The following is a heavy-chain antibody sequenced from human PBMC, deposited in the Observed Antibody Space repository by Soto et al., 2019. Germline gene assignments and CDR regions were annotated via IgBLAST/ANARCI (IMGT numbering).Heavy chain of an antibody. CDR3: TRDGYCIGGSCYSDAFDI. J-gene: IGHJ3*02. CDR1: GGSISSGGYY. V-gene: IGHV4-31*03. CDR2: IYYSGST. Sequence: QVQLQESGPGLVKPSQTLSLTCTVSGGSISSGGYYWSWIRQHPGKGLEWIGYIYYSGSTYYNPSLKSRVTISVDTSKNQFSLKLSSVTAADTAVYYCTRDGYCIGGSCYSDAFDIWGQGTMVTVSS. D-gene: IGHD2-15*01.